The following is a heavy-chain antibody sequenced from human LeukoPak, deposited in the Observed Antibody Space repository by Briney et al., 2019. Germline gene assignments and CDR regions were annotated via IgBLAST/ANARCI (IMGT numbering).Heavy chain of an antibody. CDR2: IYPGDSDT. D-gene: IGHD6-19*01. CDR3: ARPYSSGWYPDGAFDI. CDR1: GYSFTSYW. Sequence: GESLKISCKGSGYSFTSYWIGWVRQMPGKGLEWMGIIYPGDSDTRYSPSFQGQVTISADKSISTAYLQWSSLKASDTAMYYCARPYSSGWYPDGAFDIWGQGTMVTVSS. J-gene: IGHJ3*02. V-gene: IGHV5-51*01.